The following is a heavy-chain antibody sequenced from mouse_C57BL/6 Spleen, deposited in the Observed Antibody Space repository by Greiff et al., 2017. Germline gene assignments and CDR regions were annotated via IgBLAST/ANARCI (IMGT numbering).Heavy chain of an antibody. CDR1: GFSLSTFGMG. CDR2: IWWDDDK. Sequence: QVTLKVCGPGILQPSQTLSLTCSFSGFSLSTFGMGVGWIRQPTGKGLDWLAHIWWDDDKYYNPALKSRLTISKDTAKNQLFLKIANVDTADTATYYCARSLYYYGSSYFDYWGQGTALTVSS. D-gene: IGHD1-1*01. CDR3: ARSLYYYGSSYFDY. J-gene: IGHJ2*01. V-gene: IGHV8-8*01.